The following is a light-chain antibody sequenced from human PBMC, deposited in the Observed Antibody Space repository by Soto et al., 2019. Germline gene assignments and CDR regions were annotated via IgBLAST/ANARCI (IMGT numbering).Light chain of an antibody. CDR3: LQINSYPYT. CDR1: QGITTY. CDR2: AAS. Sequence: IQLTQSPSSLPASVGDRVTITCRASQGITTYLAWYQQKPGKAPKLLIYAASALQSGVPSRFSGSGSGTDFTLTISSLQPEDFATYYCLQINSYPYTFGQGTKVYIK. J-gene: IGKJ2*01. V-gene: IGKV1-9*01.